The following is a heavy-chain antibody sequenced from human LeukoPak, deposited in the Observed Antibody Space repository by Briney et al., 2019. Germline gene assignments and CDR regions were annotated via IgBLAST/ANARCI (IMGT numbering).Heavy chain of an antibody. Sequence: PGGSLRLSCASSGFTFSSYSMNWVRQAPGKGLEWVPYISSSSSTIYYADSVKGRFTISRDNAKNSLYLQMNSLRAEDTAVYYCARSIAAAGTGFDYWGQGTPVTVSS. V-gene: IGHV3-48*01. CDR2: ISSSSSTI. D-gene: IGHD6-13*01. J-gene: IGHJ4*02. CDR3: ARSIAAAGTGFDY. CDR1: GFTFSSYS.